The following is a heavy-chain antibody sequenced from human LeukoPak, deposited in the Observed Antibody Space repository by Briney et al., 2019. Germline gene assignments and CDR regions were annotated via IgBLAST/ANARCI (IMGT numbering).Heavy chain of an antibody. V-gene: IGHV3-33*01. CDR3: ARDTHYGSGRYCLDY. CDR1: VFTFRIQG. D-gene: IGHD3-10*01. J-gene: IGHJ4*02. Sequence: GGPLRLSCGASVFTFRIQGMLGVPRSRGRAGEGVTDIWCEGSNKYYGDCVKARLTISRDNSKNTLYVQVKSVRAEDTAVYHCARDTHYGSGRYCLDYGGQRPLATVS. CDR2: IWCEGSNK.